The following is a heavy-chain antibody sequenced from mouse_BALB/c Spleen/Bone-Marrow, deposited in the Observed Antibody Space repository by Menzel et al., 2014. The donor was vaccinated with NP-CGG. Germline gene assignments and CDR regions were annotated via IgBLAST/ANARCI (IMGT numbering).Heavy chain of an antibody. CDR2: INPSNGGT. CDR1: GYTFTSYY. Sequence: QVQLQQSGAELVKPGASVKLSCKASGYTFTSYYMYWVKQRPGQGLEWIGVINPSNGGTNFNEKFKNKATLTVDKSSSTAYMQLSSLIFEDSAVYYCTRSNGNWFAYWGQGTLVTVSA. V-gene: IGHV1S81*02. CDR3: TRSNGNWFAY. D-gene: IGHD2-1*01. J-gene: IGHJ3*01.